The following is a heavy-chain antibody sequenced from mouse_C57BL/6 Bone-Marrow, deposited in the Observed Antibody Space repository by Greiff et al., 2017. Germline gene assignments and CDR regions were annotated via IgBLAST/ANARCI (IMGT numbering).Heavy chain of an antibody. D-gene: IGHD2-3*01. V-gene: IGHV1-81*01. CDR1: GYTFTSYG. CDR3: ARGDGYYAFFDY. Sequence: VQLQQSGAELARPGASVKLSCKASGYTFTSYGISWVKQRTGQGLEWIGEIYPRSGNTYYNEKFKGKATLTADKSSSTAYVELRSLTSEDSAVXFCARGDGYYAFFDYWGQGTTLTVSS. J-gene: IGHJ2*01. CDR2: IYPRSGNT.